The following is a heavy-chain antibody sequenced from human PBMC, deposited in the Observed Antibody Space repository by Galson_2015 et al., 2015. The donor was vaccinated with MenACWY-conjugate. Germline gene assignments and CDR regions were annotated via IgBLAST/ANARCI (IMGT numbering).Heavy chain of an antibody. V-gene: IGHV5-10-1*01. CDR3: ARLPPLTLIDDPAGFFDY. CDR2: IDPTDSYT. CDR1: GYSFGNYW. D-gene: IGHD4/OR15-4a*01. J-gene: IGHJ4*02. Sequence: QSGAEVKKPGESLRVSCQASGYSFGNYWITWVRQMPGKGLEYMGRIDPTDSYTNYSPSFQGHVTISVDKSSDTAYLQWSSLRASDNALYYCARLPPLTLIDDPAGFFDYWGQGTLVTVSS.